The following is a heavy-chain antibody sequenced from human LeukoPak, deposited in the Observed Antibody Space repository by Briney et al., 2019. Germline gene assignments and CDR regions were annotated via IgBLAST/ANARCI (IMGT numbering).Heavy chain of an antibody. D-gene: IGHD5-18*01. CDR1: GGSISSGSYY. Sequence: SQTLSLTCTVSGGSISSGSYYWSWTRQPAGKGLEWIGRIYTSGSTNYNPSLKSRVTISVDTSKNQFSLKLSSVTAADTAVYYCARLGADSYGYEGAFDIWGQGTMVTVSS. V-gene: IGHV4-61*02. CDR3: ARLGADSYGYEGAFDI. J-gene: IGHJ3*02. CDR2: IYTSGST.